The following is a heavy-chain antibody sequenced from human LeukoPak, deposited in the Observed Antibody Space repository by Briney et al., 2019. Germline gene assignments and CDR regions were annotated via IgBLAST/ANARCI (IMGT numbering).Heavy chain of an antibody. CDR2: IIPIYGTR. V-gene: IGHV1-69*05. J-gene: IGHJ6*03. Sequence: GASVKVSCKASGGTFGNYAISWVRQAPGHGREWMGGIIPIYGTRHYAQKFQGRVTITTDESTSSVYMDLNSLRSDDTAVYYCARGKRPTDINIFLTPYYYHMDVWGKGTTVTVS. CDR1: GGTFGNYA. D-gene: IGHD2-21*01. CDR3: ARGKRPTDINIFLTPYYYHMDV.